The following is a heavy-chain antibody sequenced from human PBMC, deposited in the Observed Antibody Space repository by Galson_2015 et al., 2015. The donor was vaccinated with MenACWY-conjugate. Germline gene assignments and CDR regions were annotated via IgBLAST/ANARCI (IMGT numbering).Heavy chain of an antibody. J-gene: IGHJ6*02. CDR2: IRGSGGRT. D-gene: IGHD3-10*01. CDR3: AKDHNHGSWSSLLDMDV. V-gene: IGHV3-23*01. CDR1: GFTFRSHA. Sequence: LILSCAASGFTFRSHAMSWVRQAPGQGLEWVSAIRGSGGRTYYADSVKGRFTISTDNSKKMLYLQMNGLRAEDTALYYCAKDHNHGSWSSLLDMDVWGQGTTVTVS.